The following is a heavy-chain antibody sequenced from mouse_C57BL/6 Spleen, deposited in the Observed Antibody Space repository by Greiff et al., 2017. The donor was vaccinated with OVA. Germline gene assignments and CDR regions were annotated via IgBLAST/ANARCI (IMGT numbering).Heavy chain of an antibody. CDR3: DGKGEAMDY. CDR2: IWTGGGT. V-gene: IGHV2-9-1*01. Sequence: VQLVESGPGLVAPSQSLSITCTVSGFSLTSYAISWVRQPPGKGLEWLGVIWTGGGTTYNSALKSRLSISKDKSKRQGYIKMNRLQADDTARYYCDGKGEAMDYWGQGTSVTVSS. J-gene: IGHJ4*01. CDR1: GFSLTSYA.